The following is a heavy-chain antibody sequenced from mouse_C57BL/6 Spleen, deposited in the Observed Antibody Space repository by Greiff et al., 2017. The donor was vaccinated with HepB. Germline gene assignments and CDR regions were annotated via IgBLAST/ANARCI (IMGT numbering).Heavy chain of an antibody. CDR3: TGYDYDAGWYFDV. D-gene: IGHD2-4*01. J-gene: IGHJ1*03. CDR1: GFTFSNYW. CDR2: IRLKTDNYAT. V-gene: IGHV6-3*01. Sequence: EVKLQESGGGLVQPGGSMKLSCVASGFTFSNYWMNWVRQSPEKGLEWVAQIRLKTDNYATQYAESVKGRFTISRDDSKSSVYLQMNNLRAEDTGIYYCTGYDYDAGWYFDVWGTGTTVTVSS.